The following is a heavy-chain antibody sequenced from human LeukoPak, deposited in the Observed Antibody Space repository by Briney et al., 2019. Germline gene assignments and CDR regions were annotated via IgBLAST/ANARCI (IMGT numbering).Heavy chain of an antibody. CDR2: ISSSSTTI. Sequence: GGSLRLSCAASGFTFSSYSMMWVRQAPGKGPEWVSYISSSSTTIHYADSVKGRFTISRDNAKNSLYLQMNSLRVEDTAMYYCTRVGGGDGSGWSTTDYWGQGTLVTISS. J-gene: IGHJ4*02. CDR3: TRVGGGDGSGWSTTDY. D-gene: IGHD6-19*01. V-gene: IGHV3-48*04. CDR1: GFTFSSYS.